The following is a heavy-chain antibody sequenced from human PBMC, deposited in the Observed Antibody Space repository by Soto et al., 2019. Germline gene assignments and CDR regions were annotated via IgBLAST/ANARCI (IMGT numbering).Heavy chain of an antibody. J-gene: IGHJ6*02. V-gene: IGHV3-53*01. D-gene: IGHD2-15*01. Sequence: LRLSCAASGFTVSSNYMSWVRQAPGKGLEWVSVIYSGGSTYYADSVKGRFTISRDNSKNTLYLQMNSLRAEDTAVYYCAREPVVTAYYYYGMDVWGQGTTVTVSS. CDR2: IYSGGST. CDR1: GFTVSSNY. CDR3: AREPVVTAYYYYGMDV.